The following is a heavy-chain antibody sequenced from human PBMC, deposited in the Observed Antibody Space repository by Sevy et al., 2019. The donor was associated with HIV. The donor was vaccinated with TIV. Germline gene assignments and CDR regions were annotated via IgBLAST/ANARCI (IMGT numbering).Heavy chain of an antibody. CDR3: AKDYYDSSGYYPMDAFDI. CDR2: IRGSGGST. J-gene: IGHJ3*02. D-gene: IGHD3-22*01. V-gene: IGHV3-23*01. CDR1: GFTFRTYA. Sequence: GGSLRLSCAASGFTFRTYAMNWVRQAPGKGLEWVSGIRGSGGSTYYADSVKGRFTISRDNSKNTLDLQMNSLRAEDTAVYYCAKDYYDSSGYYPMDAFDIWGQGTMVTVSS.